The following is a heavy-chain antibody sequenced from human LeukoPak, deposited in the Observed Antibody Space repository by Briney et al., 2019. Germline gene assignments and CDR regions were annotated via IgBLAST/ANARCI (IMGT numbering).Heavy chain of an antibody. V-gene: IGHV4-39*07. Sequence: SETLSLTCIVSGGSISSSSYYWGWIRQPPGTGLEWIGSMYYSGSTYYNPSLKSRVTISVDTSKNQFSLKLSPVTAADTAVYYCARGSYDSSGYPFDYWGQGTLVTVSS. D-gene: IGHD3-22*01. J-gene: IGHJ4*02. CDR3: ARGSYDSSGYPFDY. CDR1: GGSISSSSYY. CDR2: MYYSGST.